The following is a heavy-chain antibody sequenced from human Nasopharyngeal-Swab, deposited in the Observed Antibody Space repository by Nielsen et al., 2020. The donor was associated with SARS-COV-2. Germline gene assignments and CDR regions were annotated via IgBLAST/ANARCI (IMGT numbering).Heavy chain of an antibody. Sequence: GESLKISCIASGFTSSTSSLTWLRQPPGKGLQWVSTLGTAGDTYYADSVKGRFTISRDSSKNTLYLQMNSLRAEDTAVYYCARRYGDYEGSFEYWGQGTLVTVSS. CDR2: LGTAGDT. CDR1: GFTSSTSS. D-gene: IGHD4-17*01. CDR3: ARRYGDYEGSFEY. V-gene: IGHV3-23*01. J-gene: IGHJ4*02.